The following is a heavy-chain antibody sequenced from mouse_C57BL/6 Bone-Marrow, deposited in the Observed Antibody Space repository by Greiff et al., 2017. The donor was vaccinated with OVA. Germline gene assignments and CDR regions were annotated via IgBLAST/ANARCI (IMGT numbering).Heavy chain of an antibody. CDR1: GFSLTSYG. Sequence: VQVVESGPGLVQPSQSLSITCTVSGFSLTSYGVHWVRQSPGKGLEWLGVIWSGGSTDYNAAFISRLSISKDNSKSQVFFKMNSLQADDTAIYYCARRGGTTVVEDYAMDYWGQGTSVTVSS. D-gene: IGHD1-1*01. V-gene: IGHV2-2*01. CDR2: IWSGGST. J-gene: IGHJ4*01. CDR3: ARRGGTTVVEDYAMDY.